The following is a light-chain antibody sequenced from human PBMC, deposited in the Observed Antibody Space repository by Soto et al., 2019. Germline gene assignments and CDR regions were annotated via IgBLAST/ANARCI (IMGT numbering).Light chain of an antibody. Sequence: DIQLTQSPSSLSASVGDRVTITCRASQTIDTYLNWYQHKPGTAPKVLIYAATYLQNGVPSRFSGTGSGADFTLTISSLQPEDFATYYCQQNFNFPWTFGQGTKVDIK. CDR2: AAT. J-gene: IGKJ1*01. CDR3: QQNFNFPWT. V-gene: IGKV1-39*01. CDR1: QTIDTY.